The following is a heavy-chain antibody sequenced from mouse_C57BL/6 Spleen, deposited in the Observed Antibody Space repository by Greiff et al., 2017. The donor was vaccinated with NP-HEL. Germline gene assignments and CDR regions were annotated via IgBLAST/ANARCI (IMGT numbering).Heavy chain of an antibody. J-gene: IGHJ3*01. CDR3: AHYDYTGFAY. D-gene: IGHD2-4*01. V-gene: IGHV1-82*01. CDR2: IYPGDGDT. CDR1: GYAFSSSW. Sequence: QVQLQQSGPELVKPGASVKISCKASGYAFSSSWMNWVKQRPGKGLEWIGRIYPGDGDTNYNGKFKGKATLTADKSSSTAYMQLSSLTSEDSAVYFCAHYDYTGFAYWGQGTLGTVSA.